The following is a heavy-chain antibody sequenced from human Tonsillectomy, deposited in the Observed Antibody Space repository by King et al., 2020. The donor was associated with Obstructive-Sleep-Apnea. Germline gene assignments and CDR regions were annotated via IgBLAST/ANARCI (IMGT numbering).Heavy chain of an antibody. J-gene: IGHJ3*02. CDR3: ARQKPDYYDSSGYYYGDAFDI. V-gene: IGHV5-10-1*03. Sequence: QLVQSGAEVKKPGESLRISCKGSGYSFTNYWISWVRQMPGKGLEWMGRIDPSDSYSNYSPSFQGHVSISADKSISTAYLQWSSLKASDTAMYYCARQKPDYYDSSGYYYGDAFDIWGQGTMVTVSS. CDR1: GYSFTNYW. CDR2: IDPSDSYS. D-gene: IGHD3-22*01.